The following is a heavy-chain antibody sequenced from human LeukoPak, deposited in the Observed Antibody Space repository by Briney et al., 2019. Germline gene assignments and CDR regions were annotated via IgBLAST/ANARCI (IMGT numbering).Heavy chain of an antibody. CDR2: IVVGSGNT. V-gene: IGHV1-58*02. D-gene: IGHD3-9*01. CDR3: AATGDILTGYNDY. CDR1: GFTFTSSA. J-gene: IGHJ4*02. Sequence: ASVKVSCKASGFTFTSSAMQWVRQARGQRLEWIGWIVVGSGNTNYAQKFQERVTITRDMSTGTAYMELSSLRSEDTAVYYCAATGDILTGYNDYWGQGTLVTVSS.